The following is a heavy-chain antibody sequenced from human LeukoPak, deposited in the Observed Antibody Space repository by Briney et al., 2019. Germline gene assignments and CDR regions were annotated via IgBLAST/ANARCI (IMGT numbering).Heavy chain of an antibody. CDR1: GFTFDNSA. V-gene: IGHV3-9*01. Sequence: TGGSLRLSCAASGFTFDNSAMHWVRHAPGKGLEWVSGISWNSAGIHYADSVKGRFTISRDNAKNSLYLQMNSLRDDDTAMYYCARDSAPITMVVEVPAGFDYWGQGTQVTVSS. CDR3: ARDSAPITMVVEVPAGFDY. D-gene: IGHD3-22*01. J-gene: IGHJ4*02. CDR2: ISWNSAGI.